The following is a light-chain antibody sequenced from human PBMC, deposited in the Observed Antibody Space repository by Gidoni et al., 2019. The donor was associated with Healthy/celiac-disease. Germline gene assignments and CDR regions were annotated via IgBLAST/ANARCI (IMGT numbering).Light chain of an antibody. CDR3: QQYYSYPLT. V-gene: IGKV1-8*01. CDR1: QGISSY. Sequence: AIRITQSPSSLSASTGDRVTITWRASQGISSYLAWYQQKPGKAPKLLIYAASTLQSGVPSRFSGSGSVTDFTLTISCLQSEDFATYYCQQYYSYPLTFGPGTNVDIK. CDR2: AAS. J-gene: IGKJ3*01.